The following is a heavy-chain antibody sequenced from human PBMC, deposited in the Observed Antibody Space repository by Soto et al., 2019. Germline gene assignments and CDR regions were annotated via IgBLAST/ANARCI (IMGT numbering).Heavy chain of an antibody. Sequence: SQTLSLTCAITGDSVSSNSAGWSWVRQSPSRGLEWLGRTYYRSKWYYEYAVSVRGRITINPDTSKNQYSLQLNSVTPEDTAVYFCARGEQYSGRIFDYWGQGTLVTV. CDR2: TYYRSKWYY. V-gene: IGHV6-1*01. J-gene: IGHJ4*01. CDR1: GDSVSSNSAG. D-gene: IGHD1-26*01. CDR3: ARGEQYSGRIFDY.